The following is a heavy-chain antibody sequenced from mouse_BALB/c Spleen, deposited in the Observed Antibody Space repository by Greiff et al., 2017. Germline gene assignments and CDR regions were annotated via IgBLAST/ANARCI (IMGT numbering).Heavy chain of an antibody. Sequence: EVMLVESGGGLVQPGGSLRLSCATSGFTFTGYYMSWVRQSPGKALEWLGFIRNKANGYTTEYSASVKGRFTISRDNSQSILYLQMNTLRAEDSATYCCASVYCTSWFAYWGQGTLVTVSA. CDR2: IRNKANGYTT. D-gene: IGHD5-1*01. V-gene: IGHV7-3*02. J-gene: IGHJ3*01. CDR1: GFTFTGYY. CDR3: ASVYCTSWFAY.